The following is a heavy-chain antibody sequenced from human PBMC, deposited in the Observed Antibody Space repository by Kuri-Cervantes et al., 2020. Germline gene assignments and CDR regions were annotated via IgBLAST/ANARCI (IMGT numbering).Heavy chain of an antibody. Sequence: SETLSLTCTVSGGSISSYYWSWIRQPAGKGLEWIGRIYTCGSTNYNPSLKSRVTMSVDTSKNQFSLKLSSVTAADTAVYYCARLKLRYFDWSTTGGGAFDIWGQGTMVTVSS. CDR2: IYTCGST. D-gene: IGHD3-9*01. CDR3: ARLKLRYFDWSTTGGGAFDI. V-gene: IGHV4-4*07. J-gene: IGHJ3*02. CDR1: GGSISSYY.